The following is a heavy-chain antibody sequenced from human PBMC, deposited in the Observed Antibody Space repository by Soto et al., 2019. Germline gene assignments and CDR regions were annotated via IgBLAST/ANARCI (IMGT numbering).Heavy chain of an antibody. V-gene: IGHV4-4*07. CDR1: GGSVSSNY. D-gene: IGHD5-12*01. CDR2: IYTSGST. J-gene: IGHJ4*02. CDR3: ARERRGYVNFFDH. Sequence: SETLSLTCTVSGGSVSSNYWSWIRQPAGKGLEWIGRIYTSGSTNYNPSLKSRVTMSVDTSKNQFSLKLSSVSAADTAVYYCARERRGYVNFFDHWGQGALVTVSS.